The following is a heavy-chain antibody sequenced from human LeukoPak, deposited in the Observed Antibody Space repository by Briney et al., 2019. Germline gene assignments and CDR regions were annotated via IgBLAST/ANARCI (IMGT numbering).Heavy chain of an antibody. V-gene: IGHV3-30*03. CDR1: GFTFSSYG. J-gene: IGHJ4*02. D-gene: IGHD6-19*01. CDR2: ISYDGNNR. Sequence: PGGSLRLSCAASGFTFSSYGMHWVRQAPGKGLEWVAVISYDGNNRYSADSVRGRFTISRDNAKKSLYLQVNSLRAEDTAVYYCARSGSIAVAGAFDYWGQGTLVTVSS. CDR3: ARSGSIAVAGAFDY.